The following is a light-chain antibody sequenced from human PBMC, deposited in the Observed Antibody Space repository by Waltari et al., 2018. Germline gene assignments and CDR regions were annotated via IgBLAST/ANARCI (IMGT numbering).Light chain of an antibody. J-gene: IGKJ4*01. CDR3: QQYYSTPPT. CDR1: QSVLYSSNNKNY. Sequence: DIVMTQSPDSLAVSLGERATIKCKSSQSVLYSSNNKNYLAWYHHKQGQPPKLLIYWASTRESGVADRFSGSGSGTDFTLTISSVQAEDVAVYYCQQYYSTPPTFGGGTKVEIK. CDR2: WAS. V-gene: IGKV4-1*01.